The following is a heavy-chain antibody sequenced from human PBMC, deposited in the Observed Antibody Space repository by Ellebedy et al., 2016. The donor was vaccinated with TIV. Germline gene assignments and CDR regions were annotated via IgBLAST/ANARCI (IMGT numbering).Heavy chain of an antibody. D-gene: IGHD3-16*01. Sequence: GESLKISCAASGFIFSSYWMHWVRQAPGKGLEWVAHINPDGSAEYYVDSVKGRFTISRDNAKRSLFLQMNSLRVDDTAVYYCVTWGQSYGRWGQGSLVTISS. J-gene: IGHJ4*02. CDR1: GFIFSSYW. CDR3: VTWGQSYGR. V-gene: IGHV3-7*03. CDR2: INPDGSAE.